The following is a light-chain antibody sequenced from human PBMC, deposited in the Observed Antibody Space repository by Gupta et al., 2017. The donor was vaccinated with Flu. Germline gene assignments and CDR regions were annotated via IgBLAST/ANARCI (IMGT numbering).Light chain of an antibody. CDR2: AVS. J-gene: IGKJ4*01. CDR3: RRFYANRVT. V-gene: IGKV1-9*01. Sequence: GGRVAMICRASNTIRNCLDWYQQKSGERPKLLIYAVSTLQTGVPSRFSGSGSGTEFTLTIISMKPEDFAIYYCRRFYANRVTFGGGTKVEIK. CDR1: NTIRNC.